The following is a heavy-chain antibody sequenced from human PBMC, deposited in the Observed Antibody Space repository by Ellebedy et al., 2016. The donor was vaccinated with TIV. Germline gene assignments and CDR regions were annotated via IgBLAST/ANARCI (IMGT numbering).Heavy chain of an antibody. CDR3: ARGYCSGGSCHFDY. D-gene: IGHD2-15*01. Sequence: SETLSLTXTVSGGSISSGGYYWSWIRQHPGKGLEWIGYIYYSGSTYYNPSLKSRVTISVDTSKNQFSLKLSSVTAADTAVYYSARGYCSGGSCHFDYWGQGTLVTVSS. CDR1: GGSISSGGYY. J-gene: IGHJ4*02. CDR2: IYYSGST. V-gene: IGHV4-31*03.